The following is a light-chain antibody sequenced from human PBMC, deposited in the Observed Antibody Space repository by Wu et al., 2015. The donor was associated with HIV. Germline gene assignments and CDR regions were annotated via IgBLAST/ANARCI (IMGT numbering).Light chain of an antibody. CDR1: QDISNS. V-gene: IGKV1-NL1*01. Sequence: DIQMTQSPSSLSASVGDGVTITCRASQDISNSLAWYQHKPGKAPKLLLYAASRLESGVPSRLSGSGSGTDYTLTISNLQPEDFATYYCQQFYNSPQTFGQGTRVDI. J-gene: IGKJ1*01. CDR2: AAS. CDR3: QQFYNSPQT.